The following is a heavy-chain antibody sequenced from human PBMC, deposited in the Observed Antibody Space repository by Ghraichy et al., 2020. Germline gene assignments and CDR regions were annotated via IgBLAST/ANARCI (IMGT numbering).Heavy chain of an antibody. D-gene: IGHD2-2*01. V-gene: IGHV3-30-3*01. CDR3: ARADCSSTSCLNNWFDP. J-gene: IGHJ5*02. CDR1: GFTFSSYA. Sequence: GGSLRLSCAASGFTFSSYAMHWVRQAPGKGLEWVAVISYDGSNKYYADSVKGRFTISRDNSKNTLYLQMNSLRAEDTAVYYCARADCSSTSCLNNWFDPWGQGTLVTVSS. CDR2: ISYDGSNK.